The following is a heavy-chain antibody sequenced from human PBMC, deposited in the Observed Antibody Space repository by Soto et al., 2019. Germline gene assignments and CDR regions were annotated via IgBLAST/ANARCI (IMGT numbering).Heavy chain of an antibody. CDR3: ARVPGP. V-gene: IGHV4-30-2*01. J-gene: IGHJ5*02. Sequence: SETLSFTCAVSGGSISSGGYSWSWIRQPPGKGLEWIGYIYHSGSTYYNPSLKSRVTISVDRSKNQFSLKLSSVTAADTAVYYCARVPGPWGQGTLVTVSS. CDR1: GGSISSGGYS. CDR2: IYHSGST.